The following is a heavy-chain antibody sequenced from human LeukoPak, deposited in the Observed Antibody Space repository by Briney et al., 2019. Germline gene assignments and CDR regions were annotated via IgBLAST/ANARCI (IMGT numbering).Heavy chain of an antibody. CDR1: GGSISSSSYY. CDR2: IYYSGRT. CDR3: AKAPYYYGSGSQYYFDY. D-gene: IGHD3-10*01. Sequence: SETLSLTCSVSGGSISSSSYYWGWIRQPPGKGLEWIGNIYYSGRTHYNPSLKSRVTISVDTSKNQFSLKLSSVTAADTAVYYCAKAPYYYGSGSQYYFDYWGQGTLVTVSS. V-gene: IGHV4-39*01. J-gene: IGHJ4*02.